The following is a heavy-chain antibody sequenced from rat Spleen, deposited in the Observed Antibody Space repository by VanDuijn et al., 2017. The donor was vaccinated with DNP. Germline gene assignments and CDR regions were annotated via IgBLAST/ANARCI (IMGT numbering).Heavy chain of an antibody. D-gene: IGHD3-8*01. CDR2: ITNTGGST. Sequence: EVQLVESGGGLVQPGRSMKLSGAASGFTFSNYYMAWVRQAPTKGLEWVASITNTGGSTYYPDSVKGRFTISRDNAQNTLYLQVNSLRSEDTATYYCTSNPHIRTAAPFDYWGQGVMVTVSS. CDR3: TSNPHIRTAAPFDY. J-gene: IGHJ2*01. CDR1: GFTFSNYY. V-gene: IGHV5-25*01.